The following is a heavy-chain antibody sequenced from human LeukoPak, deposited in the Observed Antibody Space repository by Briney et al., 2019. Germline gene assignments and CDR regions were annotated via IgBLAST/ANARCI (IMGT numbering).Heavy chain of an antibody. CDR1: GSTLTELS. Sequence: EASVKVSCKVSGSTLTELSMHWVRQAPGKGLEWMGGYGPEDGETIYAQNFQGRVTMTDDSSTDTVYMDLSSLRSEDTAMYYCATDNFEYWGQETQVTVSS. V-gene: IGHV1-24*01. CDR3: ATDNFEY. CDR2: YGPEDGET. J-gene: IGHJ4*02.